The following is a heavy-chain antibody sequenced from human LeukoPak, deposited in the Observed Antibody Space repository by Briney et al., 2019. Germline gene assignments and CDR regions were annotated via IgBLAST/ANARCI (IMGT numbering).Heavy chain of an antibody. CDR2: ISSSTSTI. J-gene: IGHJ3*02. Sequence: PGGSLRLSCAASGFTFDDYAMHWVRQAPGKGLEWVSYISSSTSTIYYADSVKGRFTISRDNAKNSLYLQMNSLRAEDTAVYYCARPGLVGARAFDIWGQGTMVTVSS. D-gene: IGHD1-26*01. V-gene: IGHV3-48*01. CDR3: ARPGLVGARAFDI. CDR1: GFTFDDYA.